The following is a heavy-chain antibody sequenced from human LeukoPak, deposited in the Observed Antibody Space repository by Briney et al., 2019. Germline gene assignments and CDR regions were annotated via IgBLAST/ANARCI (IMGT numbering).Heavy chain of an antibody. CDR3: ARDYSLTLGTTTSSQH. Sequence: ASVTVSCTASGYIFDIYGMIWVRQAPGQGLELMGWMNTNTGNPTYAQGFTGRFVFSLDTSVSTAYLQISSLKAEDPAVYYCARDYSLTLGTTTSSQHWGQGTLVTVSS. CDR2: MNTNTGNP. J-gene: IGHJ1*01. D-gene: IGHD1-1*01. CDR1: GYIFDIYG. V-gene: IGHV7-4-1*02.